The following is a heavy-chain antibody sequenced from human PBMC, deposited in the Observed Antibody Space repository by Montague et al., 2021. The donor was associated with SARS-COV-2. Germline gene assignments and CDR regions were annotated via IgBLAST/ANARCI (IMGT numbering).Heavy chain of an antibody. V-gene: IGHV3-48*03. CDR3: ARDRDWDDWCGMDV. J-gene: IGHJ6*02. Sequence: SLRLSCAASGFIFSSYEMNWVCQAPGKGLEWISYISSSGGGSTKHYTDSVKGRFTISRGNAKNSLYLQMNSLRVEDTAIYYCARDRDWDDWCGMDVWGQGTTVTVSS. D-gene: IGHD2-21*01. CDR1: GFIFSSYE. CDR2: ISSSGGGSTK.